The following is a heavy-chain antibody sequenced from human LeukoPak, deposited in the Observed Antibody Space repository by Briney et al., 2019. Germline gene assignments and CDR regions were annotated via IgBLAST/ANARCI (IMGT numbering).Heavy chain of an antibody. Sequence: SETLSLTCTVSGGSITNYYWSWIRQPAGKGLEWIGHIYSSGSTNYNPSLKSRVTISVDTSKNQFSLKLSSVTAADTAVYYCATDRGAFDIWGQGTLVTVSS. CDR1: GGSITNYY. V-gene: IGHV4-4*07. J-gene: IGHJ3*02. CDR2: IYSSGST. CDR3: ATDRGAFDI.